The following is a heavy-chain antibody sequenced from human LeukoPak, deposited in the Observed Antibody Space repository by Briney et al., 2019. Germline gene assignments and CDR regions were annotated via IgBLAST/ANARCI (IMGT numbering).Heavy chain of an antibody. V-gene: IGHV4-31*03. CDR3: AREVEMARQFDY. CDR2: IYYSGSN. J-gene: IGHJ4*02. D-gene: IGHD5-24*01. CDR1: GDPVSSDDYF. Sequence: PSETLSLTCTVSGDPVSSDDYFWSWIRHHPGKGLEWIGYIYYSGSNYYNPSLKSRISISVDTSKNQFSLKLNSVTAADTAVYYCAREVEMARQFDYWGQGTLVTVSS.